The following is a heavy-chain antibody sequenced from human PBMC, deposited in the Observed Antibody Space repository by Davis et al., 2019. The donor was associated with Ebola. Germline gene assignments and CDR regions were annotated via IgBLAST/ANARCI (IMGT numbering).Heavy chain of an antibody. D-gene: IGHD2-8*02. Sequence: SETLSLTCTVSGGSISSYYWSWIRQPPGKGLEWIGYIYYSGSTNYNPSLKSRVTISVDTSKNQFSLKLSSVTAADTAVYYCARGLYWHINWFDPWGQGTLVTVSS. CDR3: ARGLYWHINWFDP. CDR1: GGSISSYY. J-gene: IGHJ5*02. CDR2: IYYSGST. V-gene: IGHV4-59*12.